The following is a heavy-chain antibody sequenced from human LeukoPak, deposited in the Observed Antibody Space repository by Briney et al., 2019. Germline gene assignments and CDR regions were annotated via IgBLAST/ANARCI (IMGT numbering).Heavy chain of an antibody. V-gene: IGHV3-21*06. CDR1: GFTFSTYS. J-gene: IGHJ4*02. Sequence: KPGGSLRLSCAASGFTFSTYSMNWVRQAPGKGLEWVSSISSSSTYRYYADSVKGRFTISRDNANNSLYLQMNSLRVEDTAVYYCARRVSTTTATSGSWGQGTLVTVSS. CDR3: ARRVSTTTATSGS. D-gene: IGHD4-17*01. CDR2: ISSSSTYR.